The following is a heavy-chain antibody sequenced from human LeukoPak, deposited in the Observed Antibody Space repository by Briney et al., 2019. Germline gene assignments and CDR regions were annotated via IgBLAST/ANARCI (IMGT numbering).Heavy chain of an antibody. CDR2: IKQDGSDK. V-gene: IGHV3-7*03. D-gene: IGHD4-23*01. CDR3: ARGGGHLDC. CDR1: GFSFSSYW. Sequence: GGSLRLSCATSGFSFSSYWMSWVRQAPGKGLEWVANIKQDGSDKYYLTSVRGRFTISRDNAKNSLFLQMNSLRVEDTAVYYCARGGGHLDCWGQGTLVTVSS. J-gene: IGHJ4*02.